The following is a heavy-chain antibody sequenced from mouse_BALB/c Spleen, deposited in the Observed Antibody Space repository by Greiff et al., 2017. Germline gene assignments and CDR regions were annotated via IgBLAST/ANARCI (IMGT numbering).Heavy chain of an antibody. CDR1: GYTFTSYW. CDR2: IYPGSGST. J-gene: IGHJ2*01. V-gene: IGHV1S22*01. Sequence: LQQPGSELVRPGASVKLSCKASGYTFTSYWMHWVKQRPGQGLEWIGNIYPGSGSTNYDEKFKSKATLTVDTSSSTAYMQLSSLTSEDSAVYYCTRGGYGNYVDYWGQGTTLTVSS. CDR3: TRGGYGNYVDY. D-gene: IGHD2-1*01.